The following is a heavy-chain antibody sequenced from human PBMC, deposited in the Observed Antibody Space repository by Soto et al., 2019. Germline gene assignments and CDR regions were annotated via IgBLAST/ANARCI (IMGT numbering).Heavy chain of an antibody. D-gene: IGHD6-6*01. CDR2: ISGSGGST. Sequence: GGSLRLSCAASGFTFSSYAMSWVRQAPGKGLEWVSAISGSGGSTYYADSVKGRFTISRDNSKNTLYLQMNSLRAEDTAVYYCAKDPRQREYSSSVDRFDYWGQGTLVTVSS. CDR1: GFTFSSYA. J-gene: IGHJ4*02. V-gene: IGHV3-23*01. CDR3: AKDPRQREYSSSVDRFDY.